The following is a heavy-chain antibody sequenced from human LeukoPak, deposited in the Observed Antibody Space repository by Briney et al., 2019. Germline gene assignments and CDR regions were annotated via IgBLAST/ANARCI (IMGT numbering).Heavy chain of an antibody. J-gene: IGHJ4*02. Sequence: GASVKVSCKASGGTFSSYAISWVRQAPGQGLQWMGGIIPIFGTAIYAQKFQGRVTITADASTSTAYMELSSLRSEDTAVYYCARIGWEYYFDYWGQGTLVTVSS. CDR3: ARIGWEYYFDY. CDR1: GGTFSSYA. D-gene: IGHD1-26*01. CDR2: IIPIFGTA. V-gene: IGHV1-69*13.